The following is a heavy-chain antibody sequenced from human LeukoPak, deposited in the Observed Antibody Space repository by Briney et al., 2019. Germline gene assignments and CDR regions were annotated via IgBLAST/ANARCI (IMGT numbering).Heavy chain of an antibody. J-gene: IGHJ4*02. CDR2: IYYSGSI. D-gene: IGHD4-17*01. V-gene: IGHV4-30-4*01. Sequence: PSETLSLTCTVSGGSISSYYWSWIRQPPGKGLEWIGYIYYSGSIYYNPSLKSRVTISVDTSKNQFSLKLSSVTAADTAVYYCARVVYGDYYFDYWGQGTLVTVSS. CDR3: ARVVYGDYYFDY. CDR1: GGSISSYY.